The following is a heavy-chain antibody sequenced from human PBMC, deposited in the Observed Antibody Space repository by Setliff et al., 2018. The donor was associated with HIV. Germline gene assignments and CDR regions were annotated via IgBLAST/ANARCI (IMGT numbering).Heavy chain of an antibody. D-gene: IGHD6-13*01. V-gene: IGHV5-51*01. Sequence: GESLKISCKASGYTFTNYWIGWVRQMPGKGLEWMGIIRPADSDTRVNPSFQGHVTISADKSISTTYLQWSSLRASDTAMYYCARLIAAAGTDWFDPWGQGTLVTVSS. CDR1: GYTFTNYW. CDR3: ARLIAAAGTDWFDP. CDR2: IRPADSDT. J-gene: IGHJ5*02.